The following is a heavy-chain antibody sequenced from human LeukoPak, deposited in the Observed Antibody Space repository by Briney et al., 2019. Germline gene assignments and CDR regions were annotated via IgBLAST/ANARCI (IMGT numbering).Heavy chain of an antibody. J-gene: IGHJ5*02. V-gene: IGHV3-7*01. Sequence: GGSLRLSCAASGFTFSRYWMSWVRQAPGKGPEWVANIKEDGSEKYHVDSVKGRFTVSRDNAKNSLYLQMNDLRGEDTAVYYCTTDGEAWGQGTLVTVSS. CDR1: GFTFSRYW. CDR3: TTDGEA. CDR2: IKEDGSEK.